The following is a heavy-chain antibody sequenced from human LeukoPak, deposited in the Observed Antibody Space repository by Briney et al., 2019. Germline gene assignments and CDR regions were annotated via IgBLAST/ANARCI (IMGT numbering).Heavy chain of an antibody. CDR1: GFTFSSYG. D-gene: IGHD2-15*01. CDR2: ISGSGGST. Sequence: TGGSLRLSCAASGFTFSSYGMSWVRQSPGKGLEWVSAISGSGGSTYYADSVKGRFTISRDNSKNTLYLKMNSLRAEDTAVYYCAKGVGYCSGGSCQQFDYWGQGTLVTVSS. V-gene: IGHV3-23*01. J-gene: IGHJ4*02. CDR3: AKGVGYCSGGSCQQFDY.